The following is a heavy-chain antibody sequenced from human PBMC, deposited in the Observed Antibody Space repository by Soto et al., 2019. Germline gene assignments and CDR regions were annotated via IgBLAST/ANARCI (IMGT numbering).Heavy chain of an antibody. D-gene: IGHD4-17*01. CDR2: ISSSSSYT. J-gene: IGHJ6*02. V-gene: IGHV3-11*06. CDR3: ARDYGDYLAYYYGMDV. Sequence: QVQLVESGGGLVKPGGSLRLSCAASGFTFSDYYMSWIRQAPGKGLEWVSYISSSSSYTNYADSVKGRFTISRDNAKNSLYMQMNSLRAEDTAVYYCARDYGDYLAYYYGMDVWGQGTTVTVSS. CDR1: GFTFSDYY.